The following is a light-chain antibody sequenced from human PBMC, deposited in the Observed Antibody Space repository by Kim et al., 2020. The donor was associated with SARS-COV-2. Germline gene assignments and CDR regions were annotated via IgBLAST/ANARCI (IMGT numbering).Light chain of an antibody. CDR3: AAWDDSLSGQL. J-gene: IGLJ3*02. Sequence: EVTQPPSTSGTPGQRVNISCSGSSSNSGSSAVHWFQQLPGTAPKLLIYATDKRPSGVPARFAGSKSGTSASLAISGLQSEDEADYYCAAWDDSLSGQLFGGGTQLTVL. CDR2: ATD. V-gene: IGLV1-44*01. CDR1: SSNSGSSA.